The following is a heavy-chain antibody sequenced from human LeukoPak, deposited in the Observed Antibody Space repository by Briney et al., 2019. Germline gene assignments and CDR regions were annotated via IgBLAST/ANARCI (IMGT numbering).Heavy chain of an antibody. Sequence: PSETLSLTCTVSGGSISSSSYYWGWIRQPPGKGLEWIGSIYYSGSTYYNPSLKSRVTISVDTSKNQFSLKLSSVTAADTAVYYCAKTYYDFWSGYFARGLNWFDPWGQGTLVTVSS. CDR2: IYYSGST. CDR3: AKTYYDFWSGYFARGLNWFDP. CDR1: GGSISSSSYY. V-gene: IGHV4-39*07. D-gene: IGHD3-3*01. J-gene: IGHJ5*02.